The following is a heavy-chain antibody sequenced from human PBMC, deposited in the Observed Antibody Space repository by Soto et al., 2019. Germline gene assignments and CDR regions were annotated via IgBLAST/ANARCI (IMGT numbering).Heavy chain of an antibody. Sequence: HPGGSLRLSCAASGFTFSSYGMHWVRQAPGKGLEWVAVIWYDGNNKFYADSVKGRFTISRDNSKNMLYLQMNSLRADDTALYYCASRIAAARPFDVWGQGTMVTVSS. CDR1: GFTFSSYG. CDR2: IWYDGNNK. V-gene: IGHV3-33*01. D-gene: IGHD6-13*01. CDR3: ASRIAAARPFDV. J-gene: IGHJ3*01.